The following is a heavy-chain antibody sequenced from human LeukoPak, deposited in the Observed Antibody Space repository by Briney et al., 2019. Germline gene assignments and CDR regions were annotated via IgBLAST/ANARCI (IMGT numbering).Heavy chain of an antibody. Sequence: ASVKVSCKASGYTFTGYYIHWVRQAPGQGLEWMGWINPNSGGTNYAQKFQGRVTMTRDTSISTAYMELSRLRSDDTAVYYCARDMVVSGWLQPFDYWGQGTLVTVSS. CDR3: ARDMVVSGWLQPFDY. D-gene: IGHD5-24*01. V-gene: IGHV1-2*02. J-gene: IGHJ4*02. CDR2: INPNSGGT. CDR1: GYTFTGYY.